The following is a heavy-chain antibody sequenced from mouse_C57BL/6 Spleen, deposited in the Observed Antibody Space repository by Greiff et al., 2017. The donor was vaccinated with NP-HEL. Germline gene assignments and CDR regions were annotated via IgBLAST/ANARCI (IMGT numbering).Heavy chain of an antibody. CDR2: IYPGDGDT. D-gene: IGHD1-1*01. CDR3: ARGVTTVVSPYERNYFDY. Sequence: QVQLKQSGPELVKPGASVKISCKASGYAFSSSWMNWVKQRPGKGLEWIGRIYPGDGDTNYNGKFKGKATLTADKSSSTAYMQLSSLTSEDSAVYFCARGVTTVVSPYERNYFDYWGQGTTLTVSS. CDR1: GYAFSSSW. J-gene: IGHJ2*01. V-gene: IGHV1-82*01.